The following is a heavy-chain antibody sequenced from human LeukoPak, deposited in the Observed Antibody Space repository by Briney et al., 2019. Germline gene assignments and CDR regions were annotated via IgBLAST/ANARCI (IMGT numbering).Heavy chain of an antibody. J-gene: IGHJ5*02. Sequence: SETLSLTCTVSGGSISSFYWSWIRQPPGKGLEWIGYIYYSGSTNYNPSLKSRVTISVDTSKNQFSLKLSSVTAADTAVYYCARDGIAAASWFDPWGQGTLVTVSS. CDR1: GGSISSFY. CDR2: IYYSGST. CDR3: ARDGIAAASWFDP. D-gene: IGHD6-13*01. V-gene: IGHV4-59*12.